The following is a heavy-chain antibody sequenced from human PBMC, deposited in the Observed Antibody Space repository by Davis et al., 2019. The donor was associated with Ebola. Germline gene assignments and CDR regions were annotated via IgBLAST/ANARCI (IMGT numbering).Heavy chain of an antibody. Sequence: SETLSLTCTVSGGSLTSRNWWSWIRQPPGKGLEWIGEINHSGSTNYNPSLKSRVTISVDTSKNQFSLKLSSVTAADTAVYYCARGPSIRGFDYWGQGTLVTVFS. CDR2: INHSGST. V-gene: IGHV4-4*02. D-gene: IGHD6-6*01. J-gene: IGHJ4*02. CDR1: GGSLTSRNW. CDR3: ARGPSIRGFDY.